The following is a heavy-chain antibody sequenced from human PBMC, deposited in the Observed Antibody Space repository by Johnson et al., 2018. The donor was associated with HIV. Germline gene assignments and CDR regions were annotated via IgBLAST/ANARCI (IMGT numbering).Heavy chain of an antibody. Sequence: VQLVESGGGLVQPGGSLRLSCEASEFTFSSYWMSWVRQAPGKGLEWVANIKQDGSEKYDVDSVKGRFIISRDNAKNSLNLQMNSLRAGDTAMYYCARAWVAAVLDAFDIWGQGTMVTVSS. CDR2: IKQDGSEK. V-gene: IGHV3-7*05. D-gene: IGHD6-13*01. CDR3: ARAWVAAVLDAFDI. CDR1: EFTFSSYW. J-gene: IGHJ3*02.